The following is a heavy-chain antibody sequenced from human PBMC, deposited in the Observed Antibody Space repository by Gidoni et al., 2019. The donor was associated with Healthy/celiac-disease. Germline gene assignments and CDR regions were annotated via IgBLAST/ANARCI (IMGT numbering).Heavy chain of an antibody. CDR2: IYPGDYDT. CDR1: GYSFTSYW. J-gene: IGHJ6*02. CDR3: AIPYSSSWYSDV. D-gene: IGHD6-13*01. V-gene: IGHV5-51*03. Sequence: VQLAQSGAEVNKPGESTQISCIGSGYSFTSYWIGWVRQMPGKGLEWMGIIYPGDYDTRYSPSFQGQVTISADKSISTAYLQWSSLKASDTAMYYCAIPYSSSWYSDVWGQGTTVTVSS.